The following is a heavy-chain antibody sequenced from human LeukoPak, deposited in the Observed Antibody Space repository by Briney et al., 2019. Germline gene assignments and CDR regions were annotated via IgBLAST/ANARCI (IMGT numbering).Heavy chain of an antibody. CDR2: FYYSGST. CDR1: GDSINSSNYY. J-gene: IGHJ4*02. V-gene: IGHV4-39*07. CDR3: ATAPLNGYSSGWYSFDY. D-gene: IGHD6-13*01. Sequence: PSETLSLTCTVSGDSINSSNYYWAWIRQPPGTGLEWIGSFYYSGSTYYNPSLKSRVTISVDKSKNQFSLRLSSVTAADTAVYYCATAPLNGYSSGWYSFDYWGQGTLVTVSS.